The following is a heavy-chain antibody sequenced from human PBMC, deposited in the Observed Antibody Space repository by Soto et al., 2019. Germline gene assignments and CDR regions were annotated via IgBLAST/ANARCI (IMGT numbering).Heavy chain of an antibody. Sequence: SETLSLTCAVSGGSTSSGGCCWSWIRQPPGKGLEWIGYIYHSGSTYYNPSLKSRVTISVDKSKNQFSLKLRSVTAADTALYYCAKADMYCSGGSCHAGTRFDYWGQGTLVTSPQ. CDR2: IYHSGST. J-gene: IGHJ4*02. CDR3: AKADMYCSGGSCHAGTRFDY. V-gene: IGHV4-30-2*01. CDR1: GGSTSSGGCC. D-gene: IGHD2-15*01.